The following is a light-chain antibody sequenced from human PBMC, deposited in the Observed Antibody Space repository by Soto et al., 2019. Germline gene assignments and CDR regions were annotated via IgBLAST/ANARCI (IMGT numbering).Light chain of an antibody. J-gene: IGLJ1*01. CDR3: CSDAGRSTYV. CDR2: EVS. V-gene: IGLV2-23*02. Sequence: QSALTQPASVSGSPGQSITISCTVGSYNFVSWYQQHQGKAPKVLIYEVSKRPSGVSDRFSGSKSGNTASLTISVLQAEDEADYYCCSDAGRSTYVFGTGTKVTVL. CDR1: GSYNF.